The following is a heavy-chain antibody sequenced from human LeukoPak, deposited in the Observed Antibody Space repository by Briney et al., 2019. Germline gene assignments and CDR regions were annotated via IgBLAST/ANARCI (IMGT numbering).Heavy chain of an antibody. CDR3: ARVGIGPVVSSPVGPDY. CDR2: IYTSGST. D-gene: IGHD4-23*01. CDR1: GGSISSYY. Sequence: SETLSLTCTVSGGSISSYYWSWIRQPAGKGLEWIGRIYTSGSTNYNPSLKSRVTMSVDTSKNQFSLRLSSVTAADTAVYYCARVGIGPVVSSPVGPDYWGQGTLVTVSS. V-gene: IGHV4-4*07. J-gene: IGHJ4*02.